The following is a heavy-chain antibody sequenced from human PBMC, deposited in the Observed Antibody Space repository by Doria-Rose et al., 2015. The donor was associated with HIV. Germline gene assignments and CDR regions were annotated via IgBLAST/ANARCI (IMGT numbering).Heavy chain of an antibody. Sequence: QVQLQQWGAGLVKPSETLSLTCAVFGGSFSGYYWSWIRQPPGKGLEWIGGINQSGITNSITSLKSRVTISLDTSKTLSSLKLSSVTAADTAVYYCARGLLRGGWNDVDYYYGMDVWGQGSTVTVSS. D-gene: IGHD1-1*01. CDR2: INQSGIT. V-gene: IGHV4-34*01. CDR1: GGSFSGYY. J-gene: IGHJ6*02. CDR3: ARGLLRGGWNDVDYYYGMDV.